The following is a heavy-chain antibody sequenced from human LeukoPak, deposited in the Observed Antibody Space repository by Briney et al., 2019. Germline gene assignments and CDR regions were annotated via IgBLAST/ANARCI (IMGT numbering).Heavy chain of an antibody. V-gene: IGHV1-2*06. D-gene: IGHD2-15*01. Sequence: GASEKVSCRASGYTFTGYYMHWVRQAPGQGLEWMGRINPNSGGTNYAQKFQARVTMTRDTSISTAYMELSRLRSDDTAVYYCARALGYCSGGSCHTWGQGTLVTVSS. CDR3: ARALGYCSGGSCHT. J-gene: IGHJ4*02. CDR2: INPNSGGT. CDR1: GYTFTGYY.